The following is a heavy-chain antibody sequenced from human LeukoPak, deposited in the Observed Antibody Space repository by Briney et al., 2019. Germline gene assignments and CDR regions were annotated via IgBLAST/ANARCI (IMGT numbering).Heavy chain of an antibody. CDR3: ARTRPTWEGWGFDY. V-gene: IGHV1-18*01. J-gene: IGHJ4*02. CDR1: GYTFTSFG. CDR2: ISAYDGNT. Sequence: ASVKVSCKASGYTFTSFGITWVRQAPGQVLEWMGWISAYDGNTNYAQNVQGRVTMTRDTSTSTAYMDLRSLRSDDTAVYYCARTRPTWEGWGFDYWGQGTLVTVSS. D-gene: IGHD1-26*01.